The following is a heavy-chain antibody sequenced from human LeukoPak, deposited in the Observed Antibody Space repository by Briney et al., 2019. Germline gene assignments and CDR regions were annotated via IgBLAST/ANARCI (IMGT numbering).Heavy chain of an antibody. D-gene: IGHD2-2*01. CDR3: AREGYCSSTSCPKDIDY. Sequence: ASVKVSRKASGYTFTSYGISWVRQAPGQGLEWMGWISAYNGNTNYAQKLQGRVTMTTDTSTSTAYMELRSLRSDDTAVYYCAREGYCSSTSCPKDIDYWGQGTLVTVSS. CDR1: GYTFTSYG. CDR2: ISAYNGNT. V-gene: IGHV1-18*01. J-gene: IGHJ4*02.